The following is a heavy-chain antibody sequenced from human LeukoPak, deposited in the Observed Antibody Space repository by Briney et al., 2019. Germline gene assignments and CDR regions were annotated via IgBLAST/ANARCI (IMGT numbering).Heavy chain of an antibody. Sequence: ASVKVSCKASGYTFSSDGISWVRQAPGQGLDWMGWISSYNGNTKYAEKPQGRVTMTTDTSTSTAYMELRGLRSEDTAVYYCARVQLERSGEPFDYWGQGTLVTVSS. CDR3: ARVQLERSGEPFDY. J-gene: IGHJ4*02. D-gene: IGHD1-1*01. CDR1: GYTFSSDG. CDR2: ISSYNGNT. V-gene: IGHV1-18*01.